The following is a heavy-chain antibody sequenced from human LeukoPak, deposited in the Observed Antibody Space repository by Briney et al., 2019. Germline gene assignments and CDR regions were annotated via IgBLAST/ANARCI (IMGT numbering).Heavy chain of an antibody. CDR2: IYYSGST. J-gene: IGHJ6*02. D-gene: IGHD2-2*02. CDR1: GGSISSSSYY. V-gene: IGHV4-39*01. CDR3: AGQGVVVPAAIRPRSYYYGMDV. Sequence: PSETLSLTCTVSGGSISSSSYYWGWIRQPPGKGLEWIGSIYYSGSTYYNPSLKSRVTISVDTSKNQFSLKLSSVTAADTAVYYCAGQGVVVPAAIRPRSYYYGMDVWGQGTTVTVSS.